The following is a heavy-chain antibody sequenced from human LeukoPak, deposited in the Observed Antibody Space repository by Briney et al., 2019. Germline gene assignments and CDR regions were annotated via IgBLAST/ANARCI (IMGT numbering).Heavy chain of an antibody. J-gene: IGHJ4*02. CDR2: ISYDGSNK. CDR3: AKSATVGIKAPFDC. D-gene: IGHD1-26*01. V-gene: IGHV3-30*18. Sequence: GGSLRLSCAASGFTFSSYWMHWVRQAPGKGLVWVSVISYDGSNKYYADSVKGRFTISRDNSKTTLSLQMSSLRAEDTAVYYCAKSATVGIKAPFDCWGQGALVTVSS. CDR1: GFTFSSYW.